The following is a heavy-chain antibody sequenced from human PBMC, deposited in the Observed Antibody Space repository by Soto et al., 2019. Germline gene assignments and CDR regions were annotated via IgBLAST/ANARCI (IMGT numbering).Heavy chain of an antibody. CDR1: GFVFSSFG. J-gene: IGHJ6*02. V-gene: IGHV3-30*03. CDR3: ARDRSDGSSSPPSIYHYYGMDV. Sequence: PGGSLRLSCAGSGFVFSSFGMHWVRQAPGKGLEWVAVISYDGSDKYYADSVKGRFTISRDSSKNTLYLQINSLRAEDTAVYYCARDRSDGSSSPPSIYHYYGMDVWGQGTTVTVSS. CDR2: ISYDGSDK. D-gene: IGHD6-6*01.